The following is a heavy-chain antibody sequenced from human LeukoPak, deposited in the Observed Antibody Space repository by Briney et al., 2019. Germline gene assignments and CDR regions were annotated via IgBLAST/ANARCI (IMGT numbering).Heavy chain of an antibody. Sequence: GGSLRLSCAGSGITLSNYGMSWVRQAPGKGLEWVAGISDRGGRTNYADSVKGRFTISRDSPKNTLHLQMNSLRAEDTAVYFCAKRGVVIRVILVGFHKEAYYFDSWGQGALVTVSS. D-gene: IGHD3-22*01. CDR3: AKRGVVIRVILVGFHKEAYYFDS. CDR2: ISDRGGRT. J-gene: IGHJ4*02. CDR1: GITLSNYG. V-gene: IGHV3-23*01.